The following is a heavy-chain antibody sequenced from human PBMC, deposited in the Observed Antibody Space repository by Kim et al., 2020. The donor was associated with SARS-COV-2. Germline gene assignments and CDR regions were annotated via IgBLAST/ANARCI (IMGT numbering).Heavy chain of an antibody. Sequence: QYYSESVGGQLTVSRDNSRKTLYLEMNSLRPEDTAIYCCARDINSGSYFDYWGQGTLVTVSS. CDR2: Q. CDR3: ARDINSGSYFDY. V-gene: IGHV3-33*01. D-gene: IGHD1-26*01. J-gene: IGHJ4*02.